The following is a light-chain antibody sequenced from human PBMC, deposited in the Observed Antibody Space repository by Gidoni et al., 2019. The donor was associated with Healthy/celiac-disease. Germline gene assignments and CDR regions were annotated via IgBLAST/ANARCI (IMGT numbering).Light chain of an antibody. CDR2: QDS. Sequence: SYELTPPRSVSVSPGQTASIPCPGDKLGDKYACWYQQKPGQSPVLVIYQDSKRPSGIPERFSGSNSGNTATLTISGTQAMDEADYYCQAWDSSTAGVSGGGTKLTVL. CDR1: KLGDKY. CDR3: QAWDSSTAGV. V-gene: IGLV3-1*01. J-gene: IGLJ3*02.